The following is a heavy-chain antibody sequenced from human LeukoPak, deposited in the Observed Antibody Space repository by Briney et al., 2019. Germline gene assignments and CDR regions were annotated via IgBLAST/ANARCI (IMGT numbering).Heavy chain of an antibody. CDR2: IYHSGST. J-gene: IGHJ3*02. CDR3: ARVPHLGYCSGGSCPHDAFDI. V-gene: IGHV4-30-2*01. D-gene: IGHD2-15*01. CDR1: GGSISSGGYS. Sequence: SETLSLTCAVSGGSISSGGYSWSWIRQPPGKGLEWIGYIYHSGSTYYNPSLESRVTISVDRSKNQFSLKLSSVTAADTAVYYCARVPHLGYCSGGSCPHDAFDIWGQGTMVTVSS.